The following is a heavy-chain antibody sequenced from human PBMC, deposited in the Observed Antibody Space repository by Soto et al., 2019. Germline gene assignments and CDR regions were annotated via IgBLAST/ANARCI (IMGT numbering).Heavy chain of an antibody. D-gene: IGHD3-10*01. Sequence: EVQLLESGGGLVQPGGSLRLSCAASGFTFTTYPMTWVRQSTGKGLEWVSGISASGGGTYYADSVKGRFTISRDNSKNTLYLQMKSLRAEDTALYFCAKDLHGSGTFRPNSPFDYWGQGTLVTVSS. J-gene: IGHJ4*02. CDR1: GFTFTTYP. CDR2: ISASGGGT. CDR3: AKDLHGSGTFRPNSPFDY. V-gene: IGHV3-23*01.